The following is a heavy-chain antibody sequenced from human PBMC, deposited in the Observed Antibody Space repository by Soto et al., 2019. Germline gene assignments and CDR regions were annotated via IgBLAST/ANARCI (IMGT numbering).Heavy chain of an antibody. CDR1: GFTFSSYA. Sequence: AGGSLRLSCAASGFTFSSYAMSWVSQAPGKGLEWVSAISGSGGSTYYADSVKGRFTISRDNSKNTLYLQMNSLRAEDTAVYYCAKGLYYDFWSGYFHNWFDPWGQGTLVTVSS. V-gene: IGHV3-23*01. CDR2: ISGSGGST. D-gene: IGHD3-3*01. CDR3: AKGLYYDFWSGYFHNWFDP. J-gene: IGHJ5*02.